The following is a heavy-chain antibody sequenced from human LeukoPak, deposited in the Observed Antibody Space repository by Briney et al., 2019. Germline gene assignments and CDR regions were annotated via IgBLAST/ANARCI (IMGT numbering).Heavy chain of an antibody. D-gene: IGHD6-19*01. V-gene: IGHV4-39*07. CDR2: IYYSGST. CDR1: GGSISSNSYY. Sequence: SETLSLTCAVAGGSISSNSYYWGWIRQPPGKGLEWIGSIYYSGSTYYNPSLKSRVTISVDTSKNQFSLKLSSVTAADTAVYYCARVQWLGAFDIWGQGTMVTVSS. J-gene: IGHJ3*02. CDR3: ARVQWLGAFDI.